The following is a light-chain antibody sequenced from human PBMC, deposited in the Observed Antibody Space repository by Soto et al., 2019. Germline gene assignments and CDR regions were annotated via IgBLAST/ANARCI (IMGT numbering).Light chain of an antibody. Sequence: QSVLTQPPSASGTPGQRVTISCSGGSSNIGTNSVNWYQQLPGRAPKLLIYNNDLRPSGVPDRFCGSKSGTYASLAISGLQSEDEADYYCAAWDDSLNGFYVFGIGTKLTVL. CDR3: AAWDDSLNGFYV. CDR1: SSNIGTNS. CDR2: NND. V-gene: IGLV1-44*01. J-gene: IGLJ1*01.